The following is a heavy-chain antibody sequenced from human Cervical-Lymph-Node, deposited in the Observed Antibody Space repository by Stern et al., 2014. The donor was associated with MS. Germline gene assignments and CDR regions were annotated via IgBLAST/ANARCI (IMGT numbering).Heavy chain of an antibody. Sequence: MQLVESGPGLVKPSQTLSLSCAVSGDSISGSSDYWSWIRQPAGRGLEWIGRIYPSGSTSYNPSLRSRVTMSADNSKNQFSPKLSSVTAADTAVYYCVRDVRSMYDWDYFWFDPWGQGTLVTVSS. CDR2: IYPSGST. V-gene: IGHV4-61*02. CDR1: GDSISGSSDY. J-gene: IGHJ5*02. D-gene: IGHD1-7*01. CDR3: VRDVRSMYDWDYFWFDP.